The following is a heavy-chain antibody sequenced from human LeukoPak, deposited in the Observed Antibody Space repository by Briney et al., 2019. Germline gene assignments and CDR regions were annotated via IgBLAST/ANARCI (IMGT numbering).Heavy chain of an antibody. V-gene: IGHV6-1*01. CDR1: GESVSSNNAA. Sequence: PSQTLSLTCAISGESVSSNNAAWTWIRQSPSRGLEWLGRTYYRSKWFNDYAVSVKSRLTINPDTSKNQFFLQLNSVTPEDTAVYYCAREYLGGYLIYWGQGTLVTVSS. D-gene: IGHD3-16*02. CDR2: TYYRSKWFN. CDR3: AREYLGGYLIY. J-gene: IGHJ4*02.